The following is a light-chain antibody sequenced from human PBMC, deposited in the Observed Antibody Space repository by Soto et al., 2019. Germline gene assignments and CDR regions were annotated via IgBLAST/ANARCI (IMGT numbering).Light chain of an antibody. V-gene: IGKV3-20*01. Sequence: EIVLTQSPGTLSLSPGERATLSCRASQTITSNYLAWYQQKPGQAPRLLIYGISSRATVIPDRFSGSGSGTDFTLTISRLEPEDFAVYYCQQYGSTVAFGQGTKVEIK. CDR3: QQYGSTVA. CDR1: QTITSNY. CDR2: GIS. J-gene: IGKJ1*01.